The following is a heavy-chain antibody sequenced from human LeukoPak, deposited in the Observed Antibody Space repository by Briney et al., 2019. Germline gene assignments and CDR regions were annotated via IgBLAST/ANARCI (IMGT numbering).Heavy chain of an antibody. J-gene: IGHJ4*02. D-gene: IGHD3-3*01. V-gene: IGHV3-30*02. CDR3: ASEGILEWLSSDY. CDR2: IRYDGSNK. Sequence: GGSLRLSCAASGFTFSSYGMHWVRQAPGKGLEWVAFIRYDGSNKYYADSVKGRFTISRDNSKNTLYLQMNGLRAEDTAVYYCASEGILEWLSSDYWGQGTLVTVSS. CDR1: GFTFSSYG.